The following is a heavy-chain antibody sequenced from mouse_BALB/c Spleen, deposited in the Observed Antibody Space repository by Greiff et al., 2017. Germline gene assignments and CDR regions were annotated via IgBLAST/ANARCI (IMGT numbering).Heavy chain of an antibody. V-gene: IGHV1-9*01. J-gene: IGHJ4*01. Sequence: VKLMESGAELMKPGASVKISCKATGYTFSSYWIEWVKQRPGHGLEWIGEILPGSGSTNYNEKFKGKATFTADTSSNTAYMQLSSLTSEDSAVYYCARMVDGYAMDYWGQGTSVTVSS. CDR1: GYTFSSYW. CDR2: ILPGSGST. CDR3: ARMVDGYAMDY. D-gene: IGHD1-1*02.